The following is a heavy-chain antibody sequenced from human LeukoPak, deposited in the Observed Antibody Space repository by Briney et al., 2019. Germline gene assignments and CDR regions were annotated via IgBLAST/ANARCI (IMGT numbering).Heavy chain of an antibody. J-gene: IGHJ1*01. CDR3: ARRGYGALRYFQH. Sequence: PSETLSLTCTVSGGSISSGDYYWSWIRQPPGKGLEWIGEINHSGSTNYNPSLKSRVTISVDTSKNQFSLKLSSVTAADTAVYYCARRGYGALRYFQHWGQGTLVTVSS. D-gene: IGHD4-17*01. CDR2: INHSGST. CDR1: GGSISSGDYY. V-gene: IGHV4-39*07.